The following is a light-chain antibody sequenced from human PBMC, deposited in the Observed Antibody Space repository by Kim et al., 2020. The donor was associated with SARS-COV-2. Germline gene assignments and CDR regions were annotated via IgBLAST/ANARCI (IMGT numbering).Light chain of an antibody. CDR1: GSGVGGYGGSTC. CDR2: EVP. J-gene: IGLJ1*01. V-gene: IGLV2-8*01. Sequence: TSAGTGGGSGVGGYGGSTCSSWYQQDPGNAPNRIIDEVPQRPAGVTNGLSGSKPGNTAVLTVSGLQAEDEADYYCATHANSDYVFGTGTKVTVL. CDR3: ATHANSDYV.